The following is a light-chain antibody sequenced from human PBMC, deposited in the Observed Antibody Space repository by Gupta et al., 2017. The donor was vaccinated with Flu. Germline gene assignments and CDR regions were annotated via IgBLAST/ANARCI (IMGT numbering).Light chain of an antibody. Sequence: LSLSPGERATLSCRASQNVSSSSLAWYQQKPGQAPRLLIHGASNRATAIPERFSGSGSGTDFTLTISRLESEDFAVYYCQQYGSSLPMYTFGQGTKLEIK. V-gene: IGKV3-20*01. CDR1: QNVSSSS. CDR3: QQYGSSLPMYT. CDR2: GAS. J-gene: IGKJ2*01.